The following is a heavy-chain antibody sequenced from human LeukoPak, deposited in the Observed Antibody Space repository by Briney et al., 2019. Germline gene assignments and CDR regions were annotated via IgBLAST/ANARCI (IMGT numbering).Heavy chain of an antibody. CDR3: ARESYDFWSGYYGPLYYGMDV. D-gene: IGHD3-3*01. CDR1: GFTFNDYA. J-gene: IGHJ6*02. CDR2: ISYDGSNK. Sequence: GGSLRLSCAPSGFTFNDYAMHWVRQAPGKGPEWVAVISYDGSNKYYADSVKGRFTISRDNSKNTLYLQMNSLRAEDTAVYYCARESYDFWSGYYGPLYYGMDVWGQGTTVTVSS. V-gene: IGHV3-30-3*01.